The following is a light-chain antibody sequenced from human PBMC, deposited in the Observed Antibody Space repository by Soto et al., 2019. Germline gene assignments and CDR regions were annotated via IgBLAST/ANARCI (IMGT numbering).Light chain of an antibody. Sequence: EIVLTQSPGTLSLSPGESATLSCRASQSFSSSYLAWYQQKPGQAPRLLMYGASSRATGIPDRFSGSGSGTDFTLTISRLEPEDFAVYYCQQYGSSPLTFGGGTKVEIK. J-gene: IGKJ4*01. CDR3: QQYGSSPLT. CDR2: GAS. CDR1: QSFSSSY. V-gene: IGKV3-20*01.